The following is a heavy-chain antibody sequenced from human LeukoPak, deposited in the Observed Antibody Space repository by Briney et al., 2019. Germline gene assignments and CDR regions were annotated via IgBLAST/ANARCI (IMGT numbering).Heavy chain of an antibody. CDR3: ARGGLVGATRNWFDP. D-gene: IGHD1-26*01. V-gene: IGHV4-59*01. Sequence: NPSETLSLTCTVSGGSISSYYWSWIRQPPGKGLEWIGYIYYSGSTNYNPSLKSRVTISVDTSKNQFSLKLSSVTAADTAVYYCARGGLVGATRNWFDPWGQGTLVTVSS. CDR2: IYYSGST. J-gene: IGHJ5*02. CDR1: GGSISSYY.